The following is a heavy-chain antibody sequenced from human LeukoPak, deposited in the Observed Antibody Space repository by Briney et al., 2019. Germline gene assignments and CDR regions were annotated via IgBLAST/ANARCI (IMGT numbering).Heavy chain of an antibody. V-gene: IGHV1-69*04. J-gene: IGHJ4*02. CDR3: ATAFPRGYSGYGYDFDY. Sequence: SVKVSCKASGGTFSSYAISWVRQAPGQGLERMGRIIPILGIANYAQKFQGRVTMTEDTSTDTAYMELSSLRSEDTAVYYCATAFPRGYSGYGYDFDYWGRGTLVTVSS. CDR1: GGTFSSYA. CDR2: IIPILGIA. D-gene: IGHD5-12*01.